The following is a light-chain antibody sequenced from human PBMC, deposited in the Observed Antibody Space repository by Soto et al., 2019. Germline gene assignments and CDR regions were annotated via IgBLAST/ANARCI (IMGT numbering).Light chain of an antibody. V-gene: IGLV2-14*01. CDR3: SSYTSSSTDV. Sequence: QSVLTQPASVSGAPGQSITISCPGTSRYVGGYNYVSWYQQHPGKAPKLMIYDVSNRPSGVSNRFSGSKSGNTASLTISGLQAEDEADYYCSSYTSSSTDVFGTGTKVTVL. J-gene: IGLJ1*01. CDR1: SRYVGGYNY. CDR2: DVS.